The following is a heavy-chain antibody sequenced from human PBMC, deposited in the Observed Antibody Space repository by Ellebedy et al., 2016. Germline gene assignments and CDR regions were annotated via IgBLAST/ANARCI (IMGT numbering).Heavy chain of an antibody. CDR3: ARDYVAVNYYYYGLDV. CDR1: GYNFNNYA. V-gene: IGHV1-3*01. D-gene: IGHD3-16*01. J-gene: IGHJ6*02. Sequence: ASVKVSCKASGYNFNNYAIHWVRQAPGQRLEWMGWINAGNGNTKYSQKFQGRVAFTRDTSATTAYMELSSLRSEDTAIYFCARDYVAVNYYYYGLDVWGQGTTVTVSS. CDR2: INAGNGNT.